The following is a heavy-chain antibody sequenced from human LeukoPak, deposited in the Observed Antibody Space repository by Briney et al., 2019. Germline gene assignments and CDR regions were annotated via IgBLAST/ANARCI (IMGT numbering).Heavy chain of an antibody. Sequence: GRSLRLSCAASGFTFRSYAMHWVRQAPGKGLEWVAVISYDGSNKYYADSVKGRFTISRDNPKNTLYLQMNSLRAEDTAVYYCARVSSGCYYDYWGQGTLVTVSS. J-gene: IGHJ4*02. CDR1: GFTFRSYA. CDR3: ARVSSGCYYDY. CDR2: ISYDGSNK. D-gene: IGHD6-19*01. V-gene: IGHV3-30-3*01.